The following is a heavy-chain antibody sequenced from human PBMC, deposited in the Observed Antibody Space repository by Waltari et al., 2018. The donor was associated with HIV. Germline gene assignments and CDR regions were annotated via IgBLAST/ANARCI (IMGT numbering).Heavy chain of an antibody. J-gene: IGHJ4*02. CDR3: GTMRSTVEGPPSDS. D-gene: IGHD3-22*01. V-gene: IGHV4-34*01. CDR2: INQRGET. Sequence: QVQLQQWGAGLLRPSETLSLVCAVYGGSFNSYFWTWIRQPPGKGLEWIGEINQRGETKYNPSLENRVSIAVDRSKNQFSLKLTSLSAADTALYYCGTMRSTVEGPPSDSWGQGTLVTVSS. CDR1: GGSFNSYF.